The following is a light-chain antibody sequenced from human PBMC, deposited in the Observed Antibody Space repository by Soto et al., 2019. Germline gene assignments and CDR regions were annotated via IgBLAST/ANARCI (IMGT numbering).Light chain of an antibody. Sequence: ELVMTQSPATLSVSRGERATLSCRASQSISTELAWYQQKPGQPPRLLIYSASTRATGVPARFTGSGSGSEFTLTISGLQSEDFAVYYCQQGHNWPLTFGQGTRLEI. CDR3: QQGHNWPLT. CDR1: QSISTE. V-gene: IGKV3-15*01. J-gene: IGKJ2*01. CDR2: SAS.